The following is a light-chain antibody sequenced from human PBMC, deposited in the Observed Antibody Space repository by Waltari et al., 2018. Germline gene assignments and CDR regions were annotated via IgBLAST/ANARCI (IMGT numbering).Light chain of an antibody. J-gene: IGKJ3*01. V-gene: IGKV1-33*01. CDR3: QRYDNLPIFA. CDR2: DAS. CDR1: QDISNY. Sequence: DIQMTQSPSSLSAFVGDRVIMTCQASQDISNYLNWYQQKPGKAPKLLIRDASNLETGVPTRLSGSQSRTDFTLTISSLQPEDVGTYYCQRYDNLPIFAFGPGTKVEIK.